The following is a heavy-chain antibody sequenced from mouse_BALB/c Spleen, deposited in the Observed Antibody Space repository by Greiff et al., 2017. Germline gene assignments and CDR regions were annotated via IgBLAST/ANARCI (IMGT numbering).Heavy chain of an antibody. J-gene: IGHJ2*01. Sequence: QVQLKQPGAELVKPGASVKLSCKASGYTFTSYWMHWVKQRPGQGLEWIGEIDPSDSYTNSNQKFKGKATLTVDKSSSTAYMQLSSLTSEDSAVYYCARWGDYDVGVFYWGQGTTLTVSS. CDR3: ARWGDYDVGVFY. V-gene: IGHV1-69*02. CDR2: IDPSDSYT. D-gene: IGHD2-4*01. CDR1: GYTFTSYW.